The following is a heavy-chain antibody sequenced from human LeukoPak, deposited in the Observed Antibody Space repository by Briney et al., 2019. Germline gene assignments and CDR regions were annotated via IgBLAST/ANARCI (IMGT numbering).Heavy chain of an antibody. J-gene: IGHJ5*02. CDR2: ISTGGDI. Sequence: SDTLSLTCAVSAGSICNSYCSWARQPPGKGLEFIGYISTGGDINYNPSLRSRATMSINTSNNQLSLTLTSATTADTAVYFCVRGPGRGYDLEPWGQGSLVTVSS. D-gene: IGHD3-22*01. V-gene: IGHV4-4*08. CDR3: VRGPGRGYDLEP. CDR1: AGSICNSY.